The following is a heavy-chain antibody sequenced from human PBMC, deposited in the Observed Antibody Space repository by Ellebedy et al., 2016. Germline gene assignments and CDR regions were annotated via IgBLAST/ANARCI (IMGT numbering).Heavy chain of an antibody. CDR3: ARPIVGATGGGDYYYYGMDV. J-gene: IGHJ6*02. CDR1: GYTFTHYG. V-gene: IGHV1-18*04. Sequence: ASVKVSCXTSGYTFTHYGITWVRQAPGQGIEWMGWISGYSGNTNYAQKFEDRVTMTIDTSTSTVYMELRSLRSDDTAEYYCARPIVGATGGGDYYYYGMDVWGQGTTVIVSS. D-gene: IGHD1-26*01. CDR2: ISGYSGNT.